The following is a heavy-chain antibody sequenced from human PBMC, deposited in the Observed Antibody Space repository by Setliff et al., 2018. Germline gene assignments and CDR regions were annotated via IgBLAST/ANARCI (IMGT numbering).Heavy chain of an antibody. J-gene: IGHJ4*02. CDR2: ISYDGSNK. D-gene: IGHD3-3*01. Sequence: GGSLRLSCAASGFTFNNFAMHWVRQAPGKGLEWVAVISYDGSNKYYADSVKGRFTISRDNAKNSLYLQMNSLRAEDTAVYYCARVGDFWSGYYQDYWGQGTLVTSPQ. CDR1: GFTFNNFA. CDR3: ARVGDFWSGYYQDY. V-gene: IGHV3-30*12.